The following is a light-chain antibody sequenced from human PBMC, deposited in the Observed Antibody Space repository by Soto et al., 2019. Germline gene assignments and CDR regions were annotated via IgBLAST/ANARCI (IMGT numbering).Light chain of an antibody. Sequence: QSVLTQPPSVSAAPGQKVTVSCSGSSSNIGRNYVSWYQQLPGTAPKLLIYDNDKRPSGIPDRFSGSKSGTSGTLAITGLQTGDEADYYCGTWDTSLSAVVFGGGTQLTVL. V-gene: IGLV1-51*01. J-gene: IGLJ3*02. CDR1: SSNIGRNY. CDR3: GTWDTSLSAVV. CDR2: DND.